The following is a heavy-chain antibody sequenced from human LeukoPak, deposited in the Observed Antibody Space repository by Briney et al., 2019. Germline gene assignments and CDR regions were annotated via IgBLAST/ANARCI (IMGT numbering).Heavy chain of an antibody. J-gene: IGHJ4*02. V-gene: IGHV4-39*01. D-gene: IGHD5-18*01. CDR3: ARPGMMDIDMGNFHY. CDR2: IYYSGST. Sequence: PSETLSLTCTVSGGSINSSSYYWGWIRHRPGKGLEWFGSIYYSGSTYYNPSLKSRVTISVDASKNQFSLKLSSVTAADTAVYYCARPGMMDIDMGNFHYWGQGALVTVSS. CDR1: GGSINSSSYY.